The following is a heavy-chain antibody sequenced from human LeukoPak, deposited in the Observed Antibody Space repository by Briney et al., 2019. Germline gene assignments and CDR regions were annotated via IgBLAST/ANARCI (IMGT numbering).Heavy chain of an antibody. CDR1: GFTFSSYG. Sequence: GGSLRLSCAASGFTFSSYGMHWVRQAPGKGLVWVSRVNSDGSNTIYADSVKGRFTISRDNAKNTLYLQMNSLRAEDTAVYYCATSYFGSVYWGQGTLVTVSS. D-gene: IGHD3-10*01. CDR2: VNSDGSNT. V-gene: IGHV3-74*01. J-gene: IGHJ4*02. CDR3: ATSYFGSVY.